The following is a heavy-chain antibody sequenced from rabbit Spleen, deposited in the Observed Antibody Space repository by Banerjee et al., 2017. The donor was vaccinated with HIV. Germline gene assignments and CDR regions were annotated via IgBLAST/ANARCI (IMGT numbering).Heavy chain of an antibody. J-gene: IGHJ3*01. Sequence: ELVESGGGLVQAGESLKLSCKASGIAFSKYAMIWVRQAPGKGPEWIAYIYPSFGVANYANSVRGRFTISSDSAQNTVFLQMTSLTASDTATYFCVRGYDDYGDYTRLDLWAQGPSSPS. CDR3: VRGYDDYGDYTRLDL. CDR2: IYPSFGVA. V-gene: IGHV1S47*01. CDR1: GIAFSKYA. D-gene: IGHD2-1*01.